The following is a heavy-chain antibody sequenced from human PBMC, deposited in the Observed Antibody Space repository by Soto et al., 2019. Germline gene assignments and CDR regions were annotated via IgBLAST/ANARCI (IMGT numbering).Heavy chain of an antibody. Sequence: SETLSLTCAVYGGSFSGYYWSWIRQPPGKGLEWIGEINHSGSTNYNPSLKSRVTISVDTSKNQFSLKLSSVTAADTAVYYCAFWGTFYYSVMDVCGQGTSLTVSS. V-gene: IGHV4-34*01. D-gene: IGHD3-16*01. CDR3: AFWGTFYYSVMDV. CDR1: GGSFSGYY. J-gene: IGHJ6*02. CDR2: INHSGST.